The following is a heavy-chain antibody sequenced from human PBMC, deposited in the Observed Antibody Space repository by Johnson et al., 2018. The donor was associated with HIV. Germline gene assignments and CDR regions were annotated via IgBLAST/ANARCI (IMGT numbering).Heavy chain of an antibody. CDR3: ARIDYSNYEEAFDI. V-gene: IGHV3-53*01. J-gene: IGHJ3*02. D-gene: IGHD4-11*01. CDR2: IYSGGST. Sequence: VQLVESGGGLIQPGGSLRLSCVGSGFTVSSNYMSWVRQAPGKGLEWVSVIYSGGSTYYADSVKGRFTISRDNSKNTLYLQMNSLKAEDTAVYYCARIDYSNYEEAFDIWGQGTMVTVSS. CDR1: GFTVSSNY.